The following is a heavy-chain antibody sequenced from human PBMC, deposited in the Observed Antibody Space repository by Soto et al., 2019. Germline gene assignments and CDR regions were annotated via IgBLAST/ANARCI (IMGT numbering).Heavy chain of an antibody. Sequence: ESGPTLVNPTQTLTLTCTFSGFSLSTSGMCVSWNRQPPGKALEWLALIDWDDDKYYSTSLKTRLTISKDTSKNHVVLTMTIMDPVDTATYYCARTRPLYCSSPSCYGRTRYYHYGMDVRGQGTTVSVTS. V-gene: IGHV2-70*01. CDR3: ARTRPLYCSSPSCYGRTRYYHYGMDV. J-gene: IGHJ6*01. CDR1: GFSLSTSGMC. D-gene: IGHD2-2*01. CDR2: IDWDDDK.